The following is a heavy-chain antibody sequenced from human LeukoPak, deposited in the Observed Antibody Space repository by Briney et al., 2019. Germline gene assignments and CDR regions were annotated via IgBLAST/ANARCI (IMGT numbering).Heavy chain of an antibody. CDR2: ISYDGSSR. CDR3: ARDRYSGSYFDY. CDR1: GFTFSSYA. J-gene: IGHJ4*02. D-gene: IGHD1-26*01. Sequence: PGRSLRLSCAASGFTFSSYAMHWVRQAPGKGLEWVAVISYDGSSRYYADSVQGRFTISRDTSKNTLYLQVDSLRAEDTAMYYCARDRYSGSYFDYWGQGTLVTVSS. V-gene: IGHV3-30-3*01.